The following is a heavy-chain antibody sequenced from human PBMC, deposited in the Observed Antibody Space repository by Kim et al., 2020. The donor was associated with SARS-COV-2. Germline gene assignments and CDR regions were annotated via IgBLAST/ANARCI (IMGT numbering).Heavy chain of an antibody. CDR1: GFTFSSYA. CDR2: ISYDGSNK. D-gene: IGHD3-10*01. J-gene: IGHJ4*02. V-gene: IGHV3-30*04. CDR3: ARDGSVVRGVIAY. Sequence: GGSLRLSCAASGFTFSSYAMHWVRQAPGKGLEWVAVISYDGSNKYYADSVKGRFTISRDNSKNTLYLQMNSLRAEDTAGYYCARDGSVVRGVIAYWGQGTLVPVSS.